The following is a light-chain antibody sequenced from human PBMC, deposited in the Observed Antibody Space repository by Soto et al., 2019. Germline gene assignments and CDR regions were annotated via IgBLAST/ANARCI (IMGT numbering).Light chain of an antibody. CDR3: QQYNNWPRT. CDR2: GAS. CDR1: QIVSSN. J-gene: IGKJ1*01. V-gene: IGKV3-15*01. Sequence: EIVMTQSPATLSVSPGERATLSCRASQIVSSNLAWYQQKSGQAPRLLIYGASTRATGIPARFSGSGSGTEFTLTISSLQSEDFAVYYCQQYNNWPRTFGQGTKVDIK.